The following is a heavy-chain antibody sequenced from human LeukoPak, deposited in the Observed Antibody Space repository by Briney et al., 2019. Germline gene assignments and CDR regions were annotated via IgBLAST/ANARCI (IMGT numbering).Heavy chain of an antibody. J-gene: IGHJ6*02. CDR1: GFIFSDYA. V-gene: IGHV3-48*02. CDR2: ISGSSRTI. CDR3: AIRGYYDTTYAYDYHAMDV. D-gene: IGHD3-22*01. Sequence: PGGSLRLSCAASGFIFSDYAMSWVRQAPGKGLEWVSYISGSSRTIYYADSVKGRFTISRDNAKNSLHLQINSLRDEDTAVYYCAIRGYYDTTYAYDYHAMDVWGQGTAVTVSS.